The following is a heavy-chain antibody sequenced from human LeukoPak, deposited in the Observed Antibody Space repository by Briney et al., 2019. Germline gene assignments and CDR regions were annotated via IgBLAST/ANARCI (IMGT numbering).Heavy chain of an antibody. V-gene: IGHV4-34*01. D-gene: IGHD6-19*01. CDR1: GGSFSGYY. Sequence: SETLSLTCAVYGGSFSGYYWSWIRQPPGKGLEWIGEINHSGSTNYNPSLKSRVTISVDTSNNQFSLKLSSVTAADTAVYYWGSRLRRWLVPNNWFDPWGQGTLVTVSS. CDR2: INHSGST. CDR3: GSRLRRWLVPNNWFDP. J-gene: IGHJ5*02.